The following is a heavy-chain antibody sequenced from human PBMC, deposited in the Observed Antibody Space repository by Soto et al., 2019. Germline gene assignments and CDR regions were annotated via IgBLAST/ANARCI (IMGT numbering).Heavy chain of an antibody. CDR1: GFTVSSNS. CDR3: ARSYKWAGLFDY. J-gene: IGHJ4*02. CDR2: IYRDGST. V-gene: IGHV3-53*01. D-gene: IGHD1-20*01. Sequence: EVQVVESGGDLIQPGGSLRLSCAVSGFTVSSNSMSWVRLAPGKGLEWVSSIYRDGSTYYADSVKGRVTIYRDVSKDTLYLQMNSLRAGDMGLYYCARSYKWAGLFDYWGQGTLVTVSS.